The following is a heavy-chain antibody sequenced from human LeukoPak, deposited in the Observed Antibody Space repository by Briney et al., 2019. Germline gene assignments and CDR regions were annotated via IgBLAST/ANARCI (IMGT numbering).Heavy chain of an antibody. Sequence: ASVKVSCKASGYTFTSYYMHWVRQAPGQGLEWMGIINPSGGSTSYAQKFQGRVTMTRDTSTSTVYMELSSLRSEDTAVYYCARVQEYYDSSGYYSYFDYWGQGTLVTASS. CDR1: GYTFTSYY. D-gene: IGHD3-22*01. V-gene: IGHV1-46*01. CDR2: INPSGGST. CDR3: ARVQEYYDSSGYYSYFDY. J-gene: IGHJ4*02.